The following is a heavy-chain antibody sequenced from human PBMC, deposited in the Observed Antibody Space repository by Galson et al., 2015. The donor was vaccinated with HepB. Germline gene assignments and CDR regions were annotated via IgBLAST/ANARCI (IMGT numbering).Heavy chain of an antibody. V-gene: IGHV4-59*01. Sequence: LSLTCTVSGGSISSYYWIWIRQPPGKGLEWIGYIYYSGSTNYNPSLKSRVTISVDTSKNQFSLKLSSVTAADTAVYYCARVIRSGWYGLKVLRGYYYGMDVWGQGTTVTVSS. CDR1: GGSISSYY. CDR3: ARVIRSGWYGLKVLRGYYYGMDV. CDR2: IYYSGST. J-gene: IGHJ6*02. D-gene: IGHD6-19*01.